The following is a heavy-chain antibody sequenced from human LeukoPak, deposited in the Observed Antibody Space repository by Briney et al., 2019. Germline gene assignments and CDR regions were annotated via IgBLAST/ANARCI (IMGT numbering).Heavy chain of an antibody. CDR1: GVTFSSYS. CDR2: ISTSRSAI. V-gene: IGHV3-48*04. D-gene: IGHD2-2*01. Sequence: GGSLRLSCAASGVTFSSYSMNWVRQAPGKGLEWISYISTSRSAIFYADSVKGRFTISRDNAKNSLYLQMYSLRADDTAVYYCAGYCSTTSCRNVDYWGQGTLVTVSS. J-gene: IGHJ4*02. CDR3: AGYCSTTSCRNVDY.